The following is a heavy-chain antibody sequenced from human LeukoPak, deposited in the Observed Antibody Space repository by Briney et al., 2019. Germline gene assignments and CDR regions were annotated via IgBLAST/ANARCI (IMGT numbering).Heavy chain of an antibody. CDR1: GFTFSSYD. V-gene: IGHV3-13*01. CDR3: ARAPTVLVGYCSSSSCQADY. J-gene: IGHJ4*02. Sequence: GESLRLSCAASGFTFSSYDMHWVRQATGKGLEWVSAIGTAGDTYYPGSVKGRFTISRDNTENSLYLQMNSLRVEDTAVYYCARAPTVLVGYCSSSSCQADYWGQGTLVTVSS. CDR2: IGTAGDT. D-gene: IGHD2-2*01.